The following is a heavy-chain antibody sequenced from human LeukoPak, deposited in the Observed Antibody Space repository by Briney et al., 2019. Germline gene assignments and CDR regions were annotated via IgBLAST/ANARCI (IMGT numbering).Heavy chain of an antibody. CDR2: INHSGST. CDR1: GGSFSGYY. CDR3: ARGLRGSSSRNFDY. V-gene: IGHV4-34*01. Sequence: SETLSLTCAVYGGSFSGYYWSWIRQPPGKGLEWIGEINHSGSTNYNPSLKSRVTISVDTSKNQFSLKLSSVTAADTAVNYCARGLRGSSSRNFDYWGQGTLVTVSS. D-gene: IGHD6-6*01. J-gene: IGHJ4*02.